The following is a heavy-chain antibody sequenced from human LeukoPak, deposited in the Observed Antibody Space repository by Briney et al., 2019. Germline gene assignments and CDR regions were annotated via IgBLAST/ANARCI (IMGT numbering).Heavy chain of an antibody. CDR2: INAYNGDT. CDR3: ARDGEGGERGVY. D-gene: IGHD1-1*01. V-gene: IGHV1-18*01. CDR1: GYTFTNYG. Sequence: ASVKVSCKASGYTFTNYGLNWVRQAPGQGLEWMDWINAYNGDTYYAQKFHGRVTMTTDTSTRTAYMELSRLRSDDTAVYYCARDGEGGERGVYWGQGTLVTVSS. J-gene: IGHJ4*02.